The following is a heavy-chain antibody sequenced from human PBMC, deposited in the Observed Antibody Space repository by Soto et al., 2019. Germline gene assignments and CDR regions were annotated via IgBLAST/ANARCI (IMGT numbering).Heavy chain of an antibody. Sequence: PGWSLRLSCASSVFTFISYAMSWVRQAPGKGLERVSAISGSGGSTYYADSVRGRLTISRDNSKNTLYLQMNSLRAEDTAVYYCAKEHAGTTDYWGQGTLVTVSS. J-gene: IGHJ4*02. D-gene: IGHD1-7*01. CDR3: AKEHAGTTDY. CDR1: VFTFISYA. V-gene: IGHV3-23*01. CDR2: ISGSGGST.